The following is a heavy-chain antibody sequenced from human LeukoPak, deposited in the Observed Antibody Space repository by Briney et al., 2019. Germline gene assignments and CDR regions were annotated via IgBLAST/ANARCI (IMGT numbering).Heavy chain of an antibody. CDR3: TRVISRLTIFGVVIEGAVDY. V-gene: IGHV3-49*04. D-gene: IGHD3-3*01. CDR2: IRSKAYGGTT. J-gene: IGHJ4*02. CDR1: GFTFGDYA. Sequence: GRSLRLSCTASGFTFGDYAMSWVRQAPGKGLEWVGFIRSKAYGGTTEYAASVKGRFTISRDDSKSIAYLQVNSLKTEDTAVYYCTRVISRLTIFGVVIEGAVDYWGQGTLVTVSS.